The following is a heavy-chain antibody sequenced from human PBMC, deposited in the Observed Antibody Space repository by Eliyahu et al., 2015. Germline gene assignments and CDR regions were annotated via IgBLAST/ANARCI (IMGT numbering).Heavy chain of an antibody. V-gene: IGHV1-46*01. CDR2: INPSGGST. D-gene: IGHD3-10*01. J-gene: IGHJ6*02. CDR3: ARKFYYGSGSFYRPTDYGMDV. Sequence: QVQLVQSGAEVKXPGASVKVACKASGXTFTXYSLYXVRXAPGXGLXWMGIINPSGGSTSYAQKFQDRVTMTRDTSTSTVYMEMRSLRSEDSAVYYCARKFYYGSGSFYRPTDYGMDVWGQGTTVTVSS. CDR1: GXTFTXYS.